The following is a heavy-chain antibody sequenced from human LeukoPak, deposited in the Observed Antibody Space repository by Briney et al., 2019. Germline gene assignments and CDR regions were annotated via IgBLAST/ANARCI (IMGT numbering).Heavy chain of an antibody. V-gene: IGHV4-34*01. CDR2: INHSGST. J-gene: IGHJ4*02. CDR3: ARGRISTLNY. Sequence: PSETLSLTCAVYGGSFSGYYWSWIRQPPGKGLEWIGEINHSGSTNYNPSLKSRVTISVDTPKNQFSLKLSSVTAADTAVYYCARGRISTLNYWGQGTLVTVSS. D-gene: IGHD2/OR15-2a*01. CDR1: GGSFSGYY.